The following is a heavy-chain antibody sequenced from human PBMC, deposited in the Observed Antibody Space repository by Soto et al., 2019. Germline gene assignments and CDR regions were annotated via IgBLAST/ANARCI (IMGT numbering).Heavy chain of an antibody. CDR1: AFSLITSGSG. V-gene: IGHV2-5*01. J-gene: IGHJ4*02. CDR2: IYWNDEK. CDR3: AHSPFYDHSGYPDF. Sequence: QITLKESCPALVKPTQTLTLTCTFSAFSLITSGSGVTWIHQPPGHDLELLALIYWNDEKRYTPSLKNRLTISKDTSKNQVVFTMTTMDPVDTATYYCAHSPFYDHSGYPDFWGQGTLVTVSS. D-gene: IGHD3-22*01.